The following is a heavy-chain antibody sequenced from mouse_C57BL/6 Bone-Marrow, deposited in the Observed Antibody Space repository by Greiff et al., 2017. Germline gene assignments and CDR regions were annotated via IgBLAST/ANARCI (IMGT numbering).Heavy chain of an antibody. J-gene: IGHJ4*01. CDR3: ARDACYDYCAMDY. CDR1: GFTFSDFY. V-gene: IGHV7-1*01. CDR2: SRNKANDYTT. Sequence: EVKLVESGGGLVQSGRSLRLSCATSGFTFSDFYMEWVRQAPGKGLEWIAASRNKANDYTTEYSASVKGRFIVSRDTSQSILYLQMNALRAEDTAIDYCARDACYDYCAMDYWGQGTSVTVSS.